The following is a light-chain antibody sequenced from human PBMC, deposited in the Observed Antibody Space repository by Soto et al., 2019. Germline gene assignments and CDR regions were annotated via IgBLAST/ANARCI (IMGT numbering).Light chain of an antibody. Sequence: EIVMTQSPATLSVSPGERATLSCRASLRVSNNFAWYQQKRGQAPRLLIYGASTRATGIPARFSGSGSGTEFTLTISSLQSEDFAVYFCQQYNNWPLNFGGGTKV. CDR1: LRVSNN. CDR3: QQYNNWPLN. V-gene: IGKV3-15*01. J-gene: IGKJ4*01. CDR2: GAS.